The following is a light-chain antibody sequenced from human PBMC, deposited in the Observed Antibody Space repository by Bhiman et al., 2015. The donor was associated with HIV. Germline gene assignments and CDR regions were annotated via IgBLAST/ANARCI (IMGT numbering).Light chain of an antibody. J-gene: IGLJ1*01. CDR1: SGDVGGYDC. CDR2: DVS. CDR3: SSYTSSSTYV. V-gene: IGLV2-14*03. Sequence: QSALTQPASVSGSPGQSITISCTGTSGDVGGYDCVCWYQQHPGKAPKLMIFDVSNRPSGVSNRFSGSKSGNTASLTISGLQAEDEADYYCSSYTSSSTYVFGTGTKVSVL.